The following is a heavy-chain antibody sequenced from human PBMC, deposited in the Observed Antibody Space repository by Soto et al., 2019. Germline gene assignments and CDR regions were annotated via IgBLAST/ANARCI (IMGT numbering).Heavy chain of an antibody. D-gene: IGHD3-10*01. CDR3: ARGVLPFTMVRGVKSYFDY. CDR2: IYYSGST. Sequence: SETLSLTCTVSGGSVSSGSYYWSWIRQPPGKGLEWIGDIYYSGSTNYNPSLKSRVTISVDTSKNQFSLKLSSVTAADTAVYYCARGVLPFTMVRGVKSYFDYWGQGTLVTVSS. CDR1: GGSVSSGSYY. V-gene: IGHV4-61*01. J-gene: IGHJ4*02.